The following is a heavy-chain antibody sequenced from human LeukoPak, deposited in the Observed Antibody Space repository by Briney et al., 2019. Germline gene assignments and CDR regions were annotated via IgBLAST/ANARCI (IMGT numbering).Heavy chain of an antibody. CDR3: ATYYDGGGYRFDY. D-gene: IGHD3-22*01. CDR2: IYHSGST. J-gene: IGHJ4*02. CDR1: GGSISSSNW. V-gene: IGHV4-4*02. Sequence: SGTLSLTCAVSGGSISSSNWWNWVRQPPGKGLEWIGEIYHSGSTDYNPSLKSRVTISVDKSKSQFSLKLSSVTAADTAVYYCATYYDGGGYRFDYWGQGTLVTVSS.